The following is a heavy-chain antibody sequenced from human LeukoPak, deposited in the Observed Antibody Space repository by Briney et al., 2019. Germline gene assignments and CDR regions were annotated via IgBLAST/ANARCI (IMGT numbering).Heavy chain of an antibody. CDR2: MSPNSGDT. V-gene: IGHV1-8*01. J-gene: IGHJ4*02. Sequence: GASVKVSCKASGYTFTSYVFNWVRQATGQRREWVGWMSPNSGDTGYAQKFQDRVTMTRSTSIRTAYMELSSLRSDDTAAYYCARGPPNWGYDYWGPGTLVTVSS. D-gene: IGHD7-27*01. CDR1: GYTFTSYV. CDR3: ARGPPNWGYDY.